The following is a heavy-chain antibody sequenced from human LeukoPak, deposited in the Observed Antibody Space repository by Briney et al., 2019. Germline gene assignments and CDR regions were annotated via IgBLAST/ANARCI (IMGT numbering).Heavy chain of an antibody. CDR2: MSSSSNTI. J-gene: IGHJ4*02. Sequence: GGSLRLSCAVSGFTFSSYSMNWGRQAPGKGLEWVSYMSSSSNTIYYADSVKGRFTISRDNAKNSLYLQMNSLRDEDTAVYYCARDRYYDGGGFYFDYWGQGTLVTVSS. V-gene: IGHV3-48*02. D-gene: IGHD3-22*01. CDR1: GFTFSSYS. CDR3: ARDRYYDGGGFYFDY.